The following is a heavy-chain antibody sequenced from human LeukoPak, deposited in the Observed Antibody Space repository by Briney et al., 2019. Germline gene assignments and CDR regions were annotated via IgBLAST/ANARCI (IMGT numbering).Heavy chain of an antibody. CDR3: ARGSNSVAY. CDR2: ISHSGDT. D-gene: IGHD4-23*01. V-gene: IGHV4-34*01. J-gene: IGHJ4*02. CDR1: GGSFSDSY. Sequence: KPSETLSLTCAVYGGSFSDSYWSWIRQPPGKGLEWVGEISHSGDTNYNASLKSRVTISVDTSKNQFSLNLSSVTDADTAVYYCARGSNSVAYWGQGTLVTVSS.